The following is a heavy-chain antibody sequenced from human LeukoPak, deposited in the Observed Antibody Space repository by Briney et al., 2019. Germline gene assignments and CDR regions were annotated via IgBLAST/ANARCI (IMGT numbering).Heavy chain of an antibody. CDR1: GGSISSYY. D-gene: IGHD1-26*01. CDR2: IYYRGST. Sequence: PPETLSLTCTVSGGSISSYYWSWIRQPPGKGLEWIGYIYYRGSTNYNPSLKSRVTISVDTSKNQFSLKLSSVTAADTAVYYCARAYRPLIYFDYWGQGTLVTVSS. V-gene: IGHV4-59*01. J-gene: IGHJ4*02. CDR3: ARAYRPLIYFDY.